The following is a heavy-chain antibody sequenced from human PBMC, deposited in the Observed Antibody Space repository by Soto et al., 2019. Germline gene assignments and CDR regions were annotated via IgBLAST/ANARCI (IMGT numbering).Heavy chain of an antibody. J-gene: IGHJ4*02. CDR2: IFYSGST. V-gene: IGHV4-59*01. CDR1: GGSISSYY. CDR3: ARHRSGYYYYFDC. D-gene: IGHD3-22*01. Sequence: PSETLSLTCTVSGGSISSYYWSWIRQPPGKGLEWIGYIFYSGSTNYNPSLKSRVTISVDTSENQFSLKLSSVTAADTSVYYCARHRSGYYYYFDCWGQRTLVTVPS.